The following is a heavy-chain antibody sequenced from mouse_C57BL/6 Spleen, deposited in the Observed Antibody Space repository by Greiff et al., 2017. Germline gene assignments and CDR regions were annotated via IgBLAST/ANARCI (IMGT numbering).Heavy chain of an antibody. CDR2: INPNNGGT. V-gene: IGHV1-26*01. D-gene: IGHD1-1*01. CDR1: GYTFTDYY. J-gene: IGHJ4*01. CDR3: ARSYYYGSRNAMDY. Sequence: VQLQQSGPELVKPGASVKISCKASGYTFTDYYMNWVKQSHGKSLEWIGDINPNNGGTSYNQKFKGKATLTVDKSSSTAYMELRSLTSEDSAVYYCARSYYYGSRNAMDYWGQGTSVTVSS.